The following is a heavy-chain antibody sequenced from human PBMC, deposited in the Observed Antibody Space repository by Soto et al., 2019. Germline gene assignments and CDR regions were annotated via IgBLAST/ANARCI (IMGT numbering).Heavy chain of an antibody. D-gene: IGHD5-12*01. J-gene: IGHJ3*02. CDR1: GFTFSSYG. V-gene: IGHV3-30*18. CDR3: AKTPSGRRGAAFDI. Sequence: GGSLRLSCAASGFTFSSYGMHWVRQAPGKGLEWVAVISYDGSNKYYADSVKGRFTISRDNSKNTLYLQMNSLRAEDMAVYYCAKTPSGRRGAAFDIWGQGTMVTVSS. CDR2: ISYDGSNK.